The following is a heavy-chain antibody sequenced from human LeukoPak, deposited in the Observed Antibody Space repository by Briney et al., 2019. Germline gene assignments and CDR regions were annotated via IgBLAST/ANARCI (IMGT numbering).Heavy chain of an antibody. CDR3: ATWYYDSGGYRYFDY. D-gene: IGHD3-22*01. CDR1: GGSKSSYY. Sequence: SETLSLTCTVSGGSKSSYYWTWIRQPPGKGLEWIGYIYYSGTTAYNPSLKSRVTISVDTSKNQFSLKPDSVTAADTAVYYCATWYYDSGGYRYFDYWGQGTLVTVSS. J-gene: IGHJ4*02. CDR2: IYYSGTT. V-gene: IGHV4-59*01.